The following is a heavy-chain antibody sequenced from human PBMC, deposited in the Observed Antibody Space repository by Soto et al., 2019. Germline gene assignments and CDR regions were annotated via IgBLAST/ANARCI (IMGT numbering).Heavy chain of an antibody. Sequence: GALPLSCAASTLTGSNRYMSWVRQAPGKGLEYVSVIYADGTTYYADSVKGRFTISRDNSKNTLYLQMNSLRAADTAVYYCARVPAGDYYYYGMDVWGQGTTVTVSS. CDR3: ARVPAGDYYYYGMDV. J-gene: IGHJ6*02. V-gene: IGHV3-53*01. CDR1: TLTGSNRY. CDR2: IYADGTT. D-gene: IGHD2-2*01.